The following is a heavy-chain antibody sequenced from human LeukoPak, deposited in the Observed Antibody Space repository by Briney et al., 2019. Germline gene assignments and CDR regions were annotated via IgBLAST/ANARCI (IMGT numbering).Heavy chain of an antibody. CDR3: AATVTLTTGSTYFGMDV. Sequence: GASAKVSCKASGFTFATSAVQWVRQARGQRLEWIGWIVVGSGSTNYAQKFQERVTITRDMSTGTAYMEVSSLRSEDTAVYYCAATVTLTTGSTYFGMDVWGQGTTVTVSS. CDR2: IVVGSGST. V-gene: IGHV1-58*01. CDR1: GFTFATSA. J-gene: IGHJ6*02. D-gene: IGHD4-17*01.